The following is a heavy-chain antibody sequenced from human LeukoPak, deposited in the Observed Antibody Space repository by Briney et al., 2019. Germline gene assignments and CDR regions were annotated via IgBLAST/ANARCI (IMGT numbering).Heavy chain of an antibody. V-gene: IGHV5-51*01. J-gene: IGHJ3*01. CDR2: IYPGDSDT. CDR1: GYSFTTYW. CDR3: ARQDAGSFDV. Sequence: PGESLKISCRGSGYSFTTYWIGWVRQMPGKGLEWMGIIYPGDSDTRYSPSFQGQVTISANKSISTAYLQWSSLKASDTAIYYCARQDAGSFDVWGQGTKVTVSP.